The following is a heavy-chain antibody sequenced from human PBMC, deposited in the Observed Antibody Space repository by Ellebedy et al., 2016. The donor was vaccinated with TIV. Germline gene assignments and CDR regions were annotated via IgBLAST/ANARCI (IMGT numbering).Heavy chain of an antibody. CDR2: IKKDGSET. CDR1: GFSFSVYS. Sequence: GESLKISCAASGFSFSVYSMSWVRPAPGKGFEWVANIKKDGSETYYVDSVKGRFTISRDNAKNSLYLQMNSLRAEDTAVYYCARDSDLDSWGQGTLVTVSS. D-gene: IGHD1-26*01. V-gene: IGHV3-7*03. CDR3: ARDSDLDS. J-gene: IGHJ5*02.